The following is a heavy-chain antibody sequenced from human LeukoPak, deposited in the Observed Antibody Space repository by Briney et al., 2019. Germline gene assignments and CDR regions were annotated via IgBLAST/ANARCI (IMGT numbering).Heavy chain of an antibody. Sequence: PGGSLRLSCAASGFTFSIYAMSWVRQAPGKGLGWVSSLSASGDRTYYGDSVKGRFTISRGNSTDTLFLQMNSLRAEDTAIYYCAKELNIAAPWVFDYWGQGTLVTVSS. V-gene: IGHV3-23*01. D-gene: IGHD6-13*01. CDR2: LSASGDRT. CDR1: GFTFSIYA. CDR3: AKELNIAAPWVFDY. J-gene: IGHJ4*02.